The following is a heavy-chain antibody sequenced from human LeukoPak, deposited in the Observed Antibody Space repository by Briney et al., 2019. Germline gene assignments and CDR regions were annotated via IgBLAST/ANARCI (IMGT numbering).Heavy chain of an antibody. CDR3: ARVSRFGATYYCDC. CDR2: TYYRSKWYN. J-gene: IGHJ4*02. Sequence: SQTLSLTCAISGDSVSSNSAAWNWIRQSPSRGLKWLGRTYYRSKWYNDYAVSVRSRITFNPDTSKNQFSLQMNSVTPEDTAVYYWARVSRFGATYYCDCWGQGTLVTVSS. CDR1: GDSVSSNSAA. D-gene: IGHD1-26*01. V-gene: IGHV6-1*01.